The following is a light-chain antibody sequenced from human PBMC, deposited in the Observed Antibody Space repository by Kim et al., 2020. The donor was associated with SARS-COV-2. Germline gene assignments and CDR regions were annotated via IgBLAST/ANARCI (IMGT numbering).Light chain of an antibody. CDR1: QSVSSN. J-gene: IGKJ2*01. V-gene: IGKV3-15*01. CDR3: QQYNNWREYT. CDR2: GAS. Sequence: EIVMTQSPATLSVSPGERATLSCRASQSVSSNLAWYQQKPGQAPRLLIYGASTRATGIPARFSCSGSGTEFTLTISSLQSEDFAVYYCQQYNNWREYTFGQGTKLEI.